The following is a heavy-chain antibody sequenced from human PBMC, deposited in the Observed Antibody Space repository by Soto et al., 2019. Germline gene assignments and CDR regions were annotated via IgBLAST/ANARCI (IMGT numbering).Heavy chain of an antibody. Sequence: GGSLRLSCAASGFTFSSYAMSWVRQAPGKGLEWVSAISGSGGSTYYADSVKGRFTISRDNSKNTLYLQMNSLRAEDTAVYYCAKGAKTRADCSSTSCYRSCYYGMDVWGQGTTVTVSS. CDR2: ISGSGGST. D-gene: IGHD2-2*01. CDR3: AKGAKTRADCSSTSCYRSCYYGMDV. V-gene: IGHV3-23*01. CDR1: GFTFSSYA. J-gene: IGHJ6*02.